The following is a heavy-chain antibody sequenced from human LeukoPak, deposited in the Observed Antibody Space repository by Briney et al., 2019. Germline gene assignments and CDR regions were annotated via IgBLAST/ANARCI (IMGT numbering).Heavy chain of an antibody. CDR1: GYTFTSYY. D-gene: IGHD3-3*01. CDR2: INPSGGST. Sequence: GASVKVSCKASGYTFTSYYMHWVRQAPGQGLEWMGIINPSGGSTSYAQKFQGRVTMTRDTSTSTVYVELSSLRSEDTAVYYCARDSYYDFWSGYPKVAWFDPWGQGTLVTVSS. J-gene: IGHJ5*02. CDR3: ARDSYYDFWSGYPKVAWFDP. V-gene: IGHV1-46*01.